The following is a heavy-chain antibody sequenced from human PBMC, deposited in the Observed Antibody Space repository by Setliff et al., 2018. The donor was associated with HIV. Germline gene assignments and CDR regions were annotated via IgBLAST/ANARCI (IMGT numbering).Heavy chain of an antibody. CDR3: ARVVDADYLDY. V-gene: IGHV4-39*01. Sequence: SETLSLTCTVSGGSISTSRYYWGWIRQPPGKGLEWIGNIYYSGSTYSSPSLKSRLTISVDTSKNQFSLKLNSVTAADTAVYYCARVVDADYLDYWGQGTPVTVSS. CDR1: GGSISTSRYY. CDR2: IYYSGST. D-gene: IGHD2-15*01. J-gene: IGHJ4*02.